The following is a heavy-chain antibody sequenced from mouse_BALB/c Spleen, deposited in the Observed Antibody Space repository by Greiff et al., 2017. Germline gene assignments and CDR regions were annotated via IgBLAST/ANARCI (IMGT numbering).Heavy chain of an antibody. CDR3: ARSTMITAWFAY. CDR1: GYTFTDYV. V-gene: IGHV1-77*01. Sequence: VQLKESGPELVKPGASVKMSCKASGYTFTDYVISWVKQRTGQGLEWIGEIYPGSGSTYYNEKFKGKATLTADKSSNTAYMQLSSLTSEDSAVYFCARSTMITAWFAYWGQGTLVTVSA. D-gene: IGHD2-4*01. J-gene: IGHJ3*01. CDR2: IYPGSGST.